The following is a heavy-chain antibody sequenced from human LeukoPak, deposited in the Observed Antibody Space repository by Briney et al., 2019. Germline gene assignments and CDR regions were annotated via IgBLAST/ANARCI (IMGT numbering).Heavy chain of an antibody. CDR3: TTGAYDILTGYYHWYFDL. CDR2: IKSKTDGGTT. CDR1: GFTFTNAW. D-gene: IGHD3-9*01. J-gene: IGHJ2*01. V-gene: IGHV3-15*01. Sequence: WGSLTLSCAASGFTFTNAWMSWVRQAPGRGLEWVGRIKSKTDGGTTDYAAPVKDRFTISRDDSKNTLYLQMNSLKAEDTAVYYCTTGAYDILTGYYHWYFDLWGRGTLVTVSS.